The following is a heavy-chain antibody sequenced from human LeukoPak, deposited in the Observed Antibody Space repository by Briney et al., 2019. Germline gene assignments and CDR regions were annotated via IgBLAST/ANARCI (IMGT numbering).Heavy chain of an antibody. CDR1: GYTFTGYY. CDR2: FDPEDGET. D-gene: IGHD6-19*01. Sequence: ASVKVSCKASGYTFTGYYMHWVRQAPGKGLEWMGGFDPEDGETIYAQKFQGRVTMTEDTSTDTAYMELSSLRSEDTAVYYCASGWYYFDYWGQGTLVTVSS. V-gene: IGHV1-24*01. CDR3: ASGWYYFDY. J-gene: IGHJ4*02.